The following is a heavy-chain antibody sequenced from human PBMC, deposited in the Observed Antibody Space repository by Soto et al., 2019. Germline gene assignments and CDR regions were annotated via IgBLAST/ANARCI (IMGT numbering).Heavy chain of an antibody. CDR2: ISYDGSNK. Sequence: QVQLVKSGGGVVQPGRSLRLSCAASGFTFSSYAMHWVRQAPGKGLEWVAVISYDGSNKYYADSVKGRFTISRDNSKNTLYLQMNSLRAEDTAVYYCARESPGIAVAGDVFDIWRQGTMVTVSS. V-gene: IGHV3-30-3*01. CDR3: ARESPGIAVAGDVFDI. J-gene: IGHJ3*02. CDR1: GFTFSSYA. D-gene: IGHD6-19*01.